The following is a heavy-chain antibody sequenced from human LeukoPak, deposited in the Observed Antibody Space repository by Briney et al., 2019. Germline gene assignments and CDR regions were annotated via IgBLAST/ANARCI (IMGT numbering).Heavy chain of an antibody. Sequence: PSETLSLTCTVSGGSISSYYWSWIRQPPGKGLEWIGYIYYSGSTYYNPSLKSRVTISVDTSKNQFSLKLSSVTAADTAVYYCARECGDFTSTHGMDVWGQGTTVTVSS. CDR1: GGSISSYY. CDR3: ARECGDFTSTHGMDV. CDR2: IYYSGST. D-gene: IGHD4-17*01. V-gene: IGHV4-59*12. J-gene: IGHJ6*02.